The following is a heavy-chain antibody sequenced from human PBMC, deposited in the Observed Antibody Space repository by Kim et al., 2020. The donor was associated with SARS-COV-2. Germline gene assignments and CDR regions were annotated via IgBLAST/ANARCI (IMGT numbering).Heavy chain of an antibody. D-gene: IGHD3-22*01. CDR1: GYSFTSYW. Sequence: GESLKISCKGSGYSFTSYWIGWVRQMPGKGLEWMGIIYPGDSDTRYSPSFQGQVTISADKSISTAYLQWSSLKASDTAMYYCARQVYYDSSGPYYYYGMDVWRHGTTVTVSS. CDR3: ARQVYYDSSGPYYYYGMDV. V-gene: IGHV5-51*01. CDR2: IYPGDSDT. J-gene: IGHJ6*02.